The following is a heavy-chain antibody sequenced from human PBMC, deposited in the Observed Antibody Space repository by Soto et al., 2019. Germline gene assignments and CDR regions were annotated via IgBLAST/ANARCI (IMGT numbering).Heavy chain of an antibody. CDR3: ARSVFP. CDR2: IYYSKST. J-gene: IGHJ5*02. Sequence: PSETLSLTCTVSGGSIRSYYWSWIRQHPGKGLEWIGYIYYSKSTYYNPSLKSRVTISLDTSKNQFSLKLTSVTAADTAVYYCARSVFPWGQGTLVTVSS. V-gene: IGHV4-59*06. CDR1: GGSIRSYY.